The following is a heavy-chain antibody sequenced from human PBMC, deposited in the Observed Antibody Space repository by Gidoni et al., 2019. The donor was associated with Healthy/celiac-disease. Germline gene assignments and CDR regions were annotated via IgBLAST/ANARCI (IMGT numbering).Heavy chain of an antibody. CDR3: ARESVDTAMVDY. V-gene: IGHV4-31*03. J-gene: IGHJ4*02. CDR1: GGPISSGGYY. Sequence: QVQRQESGPGLAKPSQTLSLTCTVSGGPISSGGYYWSWIRHHPGKGLEWIGYIYYSGSTYYNPSLQSRVTISVDTSKNQFSLELSSVTAADTAVYYCARESVDTAMVDYWGQGTLVTVSS. D-gene: IGHD5-18*01. CDR2: IYYSGST.